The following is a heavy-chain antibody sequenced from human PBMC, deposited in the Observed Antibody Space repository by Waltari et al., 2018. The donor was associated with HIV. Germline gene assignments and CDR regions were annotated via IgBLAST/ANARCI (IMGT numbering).Heavy chain of an antibody. J-gene: IGHJ6*02. V-gene: IGHV3-7*01. Sequence: EVQLMESGVGLVLSGGSLRLSCAASCSLCTNYWMSWVRQTPGKGLEWVAYIKDDGSEKYYMGSVKGRFTISRDNAKNSMFLQMNSLRAEDTAVYYCARIGTFPHNYAIDFWGQGTTVTVSS. CDR2: IKDDGSEK. D-gene: IGHD1-26*01. CDR1: CSLCTNYW. CDR3: ARIGTFPHNYAIDF.